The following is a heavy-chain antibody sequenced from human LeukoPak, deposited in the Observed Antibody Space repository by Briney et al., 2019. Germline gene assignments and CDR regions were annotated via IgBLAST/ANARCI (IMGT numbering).Heavy chain of an antibody. J-gene: IGHJ4*02. V-gene: IGHV1-69*13. CDR2: IIPIFGTA. CDR3: ARDEYYYDSSGPYGGYFDY. D-gene: IGHD3-22*01. Sequence: SVKVSCKASGYTFTSYGISWVRQAPGQGLEWMGGIIPIFGTANYAQKFQGRVTITADESTSTAYMELSSLRSEDTAVYYCARDEYYYDSSGPYGGYFDYWGQGTLVTVSS. CDR1: GYTFTSYG.